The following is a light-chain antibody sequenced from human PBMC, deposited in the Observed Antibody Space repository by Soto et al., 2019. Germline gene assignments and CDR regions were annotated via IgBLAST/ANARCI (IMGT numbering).Light chain of an antibody. Sequence: EIVLTQSPATLSLSPGERATLSCRASQNVANYLDWYQQKPGQAPRLLIYESSNRATGIAARFSGSGSGTDFTLTISSLRSEDFAVYYCQQYNNLPTFGQGTRLEIK. CDR1: QNVANY. CDR3: QQYNNLPT. CDR2: ESS. J-gene: IGKJ5*01. V-gene: IGKV3-11*01.